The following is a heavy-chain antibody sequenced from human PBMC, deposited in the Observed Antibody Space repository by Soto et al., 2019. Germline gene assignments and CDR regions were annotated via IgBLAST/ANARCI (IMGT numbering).Heavy chain of an antibody. D-gene: IGHD1-1*01. CDR2: ISAHNGNK. CDR3: ERGRYGDY. CDR1: GYAFTTYG. V-gene: IGHV1-18*01. J-gene: IGHJ4*02. Sequence: QVHLVQSGAEVKKPGASVTVSCKGSGYAFTTYGITWVRQPPGQGLEWMGWISAHNGNKNNATKVPGRVTVTKDTSTRTAYMELRSLRADYTAVYYCERGRYGDYWGQGALVTVSS.